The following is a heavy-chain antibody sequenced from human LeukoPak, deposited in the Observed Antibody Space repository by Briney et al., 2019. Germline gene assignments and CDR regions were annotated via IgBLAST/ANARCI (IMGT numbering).Heavy chain of an antibody. CDR2: IFYSGST. CDR3: ARKRYDDPYFFDY. Sequence: SETLSLTCTVSGGSISSSNYYWGWIRQPPGKGLEWIGNIFYSGSTHYNPSLKSRVTISVDTSKNQFSLKLNSVTAADTAVYYCARKRYDDPYFFDYWGQGTLVTVSS. V-gene: IGHV4-39*01. J-gene: IGHJ4*02. D-gene: IGHD3-22*01. CDR1: GGSISSSNYY.